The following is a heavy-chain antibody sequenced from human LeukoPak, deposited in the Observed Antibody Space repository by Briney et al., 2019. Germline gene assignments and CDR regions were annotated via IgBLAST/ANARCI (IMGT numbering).Heavy chain of an antibody. CDR1: GFTFSSYS. Sequence: GGSLRLSCAASGFTFSSYSMNWVRQAPGKGLEWVSSISSSSSYIYYADSVKGRFTISRDNAKNSLYLQMNSLRAEDTAVYYCARGHCSSTSCPSRAFDIWGQGTMVTVSS. CDR2: ISSSSSYI. V-gene: IGHV3-21*01. CDR3: ARGHCSSTSCPSRAFDI. J-gene: IGHJ3*02. D-gene: IGHD2-2*01.